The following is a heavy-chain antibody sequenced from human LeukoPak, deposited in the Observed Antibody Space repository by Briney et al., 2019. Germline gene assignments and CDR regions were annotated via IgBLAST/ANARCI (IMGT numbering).Heavy chain of an antibody. CDR1: GFTFSDYY. Sequence: PGGSLRLSCVAAGFTFSDYYITWLRQAPGKGLEWLSYISNSGSTVFYADSVKGRFTVSRDNAKRSLYLQIESLRDDDTAVYHCALGTINKDFYFGMDVWGQGTTVTVSS. D-gene: IGHD2-8*01. CDR2: ISNSGSTV. J-gene: IGHJ6*02. CDR3: ALGTINKDFYFGMDV. V-gene: IGHV3-11*01.